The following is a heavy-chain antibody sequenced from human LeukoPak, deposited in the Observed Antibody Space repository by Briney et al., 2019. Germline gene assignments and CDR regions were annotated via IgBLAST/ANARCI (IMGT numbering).Heavy chain of an antibody. D-gene: IGHD3-22*01. CDR1: GFTVSSNY. Sequence: GGSLRLSCAASGFTVSSNYMSWVRQAPGKGLEWVSFIYSGGNTYYADSVKGRFTISRDNSKNTLYLQMNSLRAEDTAVYYCARGAEDSSVYYSGLYYWGQGTLVTVSS. V-gene: IGHV3-66*01. CDR2: IYSGGNT. CDR3: ARGAEDSSVYYSGLYY. J-gene: IGHJ4*02.